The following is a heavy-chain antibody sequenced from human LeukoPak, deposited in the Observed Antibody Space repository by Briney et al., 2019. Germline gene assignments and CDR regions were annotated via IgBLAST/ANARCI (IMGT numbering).Heavy chain of an antibody. CDR2: VSSTGST. CDR1: GGSISGYY. J-gene: IGHJ4*02. D-gene: IGHD6-19*01. CDR3: ARGVGSGWSDY. V-gene: IGHV4-59*01. Sequence: SETLSLTCTVSGGSISGYYWTWIRQSPGKGLEWIGYVSSTGSTNYTPSLKSRVTISIDTSKSQFSLMLTSVTAADTAVYYCARGVGSGWSDYWGQGTLVTVSS.